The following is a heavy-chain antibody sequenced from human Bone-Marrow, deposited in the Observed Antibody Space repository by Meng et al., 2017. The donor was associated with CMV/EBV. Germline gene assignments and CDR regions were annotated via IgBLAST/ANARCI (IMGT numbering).Heavy chain of an antibody. J-gene: IGHJ4*02. Sequence: KVSCKGSGYSFTTYWIGWVRQMPGKGLEWMGIIYPGDSDTRYSPSFQGQVTISADKSISTAYLQWNSLKASDTAMYYCAGLRFLEWNSFDYWGQGTLVTVSS. CDR3: AGLRFLEWNSFDY. D-gene: IGHD3-3*01. V-gene: IGHV5-51*01. CDR2: IYPGDSDT. CDR1: GYSFTTYW.